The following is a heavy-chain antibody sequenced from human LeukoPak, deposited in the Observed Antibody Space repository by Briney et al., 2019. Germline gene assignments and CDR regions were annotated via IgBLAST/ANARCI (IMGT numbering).Heavy chain of an antibody. V-gene: IGHV3-74*01. J-gene: IGHJ4*02. CDR1: GFSFSSSW. CDR2: IKSDGSST. CDR3: ARGDTAFGY. Sequence: GGSLRLSCAASGFSFSSSWMHWVRQVPGKGLVWVSRIKSDGSSTVYADSVKGRFTISRDNAKNTLFLQMNSLRVEDTAVYYCARGDTAFGYWGQGTLVTVSS. D-gene: IGHD5-18*01.